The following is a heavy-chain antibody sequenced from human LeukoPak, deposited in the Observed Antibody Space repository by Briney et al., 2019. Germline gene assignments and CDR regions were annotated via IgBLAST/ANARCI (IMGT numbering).Heavy chain of an antibody. V-gene: IGHV3-23*01. CDR2: ISGSAGST. Sequence: GGSLRLSCAASGFIFSDYAMSWVRQAPGKGLEWVSGISGSAGSTYYPASVGGRFTISRDNSMNILFLQMTRLRADDTGVYYCAKEEGAFDLWGQGTMVTVSS. CDR1: GFIFSDYA. J-gene: IGHJ3*01. CDR3: AKEEGAFDL.